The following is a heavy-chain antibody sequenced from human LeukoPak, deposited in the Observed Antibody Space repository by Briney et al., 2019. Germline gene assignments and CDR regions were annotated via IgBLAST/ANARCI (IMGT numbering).Heavy chain of an antibody. CDR1: GYSFTSYY. CDR2: INPSGGST. D-gene: IGHD6-19*01. V-gene: IGHV1-46*01. J-gene: IGHJ2*01. CDR3: ARDPPYSTGWYSGHWYFDV. Sequence: ASVKVSCKAFGYSFTSYYIHWVRQAPGQGLEWMGVINPSGGSTTYAKKFEDRVTMTRDTSTSTVYMGLSSLRSEDTAVYYCARDPPYSTGWYSGHWYFDVWGRGTLVTVSS.